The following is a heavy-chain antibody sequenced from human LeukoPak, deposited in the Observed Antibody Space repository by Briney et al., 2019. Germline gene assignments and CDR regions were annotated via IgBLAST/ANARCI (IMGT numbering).Heavy chain of an antibody. D-gene: IGHD3-3*01. CDR2: ISHTGTSI. CDR3: ARGIPRRITIFGVVIPFDY. J-gene: IGHJ4*02. CDR1: GFTFSTYA. V-gene: IGHV3-21*01. Sequence: PGGSLRLSCAGSGFTFSTYAMTWVRQAPGKGPEWVSIISHTGTSIFYADSVKGRFTISRDNAKNSLYLQMNSLRAEDTAVYYCARGIPRRITIFGVVIPFDYWGQGTLVTVSS.